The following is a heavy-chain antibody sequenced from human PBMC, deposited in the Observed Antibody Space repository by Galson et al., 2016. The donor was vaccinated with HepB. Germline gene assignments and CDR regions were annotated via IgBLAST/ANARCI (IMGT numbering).Heavy chain of an antibody. Sequence: SLRLSCAASGFTFSSYWMHWVRQAPGKGLVWVSRINSDGSSTSYADSVKGRFTISRDNAKNTLYLQMNSLRAEDTAVYYCARGEATVVRGATAADWGQGTLVTVSS. D-gene: IGHD3-10*01. J-gene: IGHJ4*02. CDR2: INSDGSST. V-gene: IGHV3-74*01. CDR1: GFTFSSYW. CDR3: ARGEATVVRGATAAD.